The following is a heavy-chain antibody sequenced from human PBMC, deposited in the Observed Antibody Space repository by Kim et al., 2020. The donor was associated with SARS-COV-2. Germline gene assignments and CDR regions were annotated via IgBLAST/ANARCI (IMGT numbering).Heavy chain of an antibody. V-gene: IGHV1-3*01. Sequence: ASVKVSCKASGYTFSTSAIHWVRQAPGQSLEWMGWISGGSGNPIYSQKFQHRLTFSRDTSAGTAYMELSSLRFEDTAVYYCARVAVIGTPGCFQHWGQGTLVTVSS. D-gene: IGHD2-15*01. CDR1: GYTFSTSA. CDR2: ISGGSGNP. CDR3: ARVAVIGTPGCFQH. J-gene: IGHJ1*01.